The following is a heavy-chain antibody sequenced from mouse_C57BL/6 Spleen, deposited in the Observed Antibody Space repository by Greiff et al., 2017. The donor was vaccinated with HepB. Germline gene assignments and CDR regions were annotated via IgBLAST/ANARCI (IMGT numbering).Heavy chain of an antibody. V-gene: IGHV5-16*01. CDR2: INYDGSIT. CDR3: AREGGTTVVAWYFDV. CDR1: GFTFSDYY. J-gene: IGHJ1*03. Sequence: EVHLVESEGGLVQPGSSMKLSCTASGFTFSDYYMAWVRQVPEKGLEWVANINYDGSITYYLDSLKSRFIISRDNAKNILYLQMSSLKSEDTATYYCAREGGTTVVAWYFDVWGTGTTVTVSS. D-gene: IGHD1-1*01.